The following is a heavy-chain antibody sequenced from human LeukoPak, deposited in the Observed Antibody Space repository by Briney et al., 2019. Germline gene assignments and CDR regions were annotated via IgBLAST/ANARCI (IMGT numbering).Heavy chain of an antibody. D-gene: IGHD5-18*01. CDR1: GFTFSSYA. Sequence: PGGSLRLSCAASGFTFSSYAMHWVRQAPGKGLEWVAVISYDGSNKYYADSVKGRFTISRDNSKNTLYLQMNSLRAEDTAVYYCARDGTTWIQLWLDGYDAFDIWGQGTMVTVSS. J-gene: IGHJ3*02. V-gene: IGHV3-30*04. CDR2: ISYDGSNK. CDR3: ARDGTTWIQLWLDGYDAFDI.